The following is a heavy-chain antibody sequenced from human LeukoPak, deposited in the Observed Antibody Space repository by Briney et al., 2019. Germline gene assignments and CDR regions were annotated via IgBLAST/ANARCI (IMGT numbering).Heavy chain of an antibody. CDR3: ARSRNYDSTGYNPTYYFDS. Sequence: SETLSLTCTVSGASIIGTYWHWFRQSPGGGLEYIGYIYNTVDVNYSPSLKSRVAISIDMSRSQFSLRPKSVTAADTAIYYCARSRNYDSTGYNPTYYFDSWGQGALVTVSS. D-gene: IGHD3-22*01. CDR2: IYNTVDV. CDR1: GASIIGTY. V-gene: IGHV4-59*01. J-gene: IGHJ4*02.